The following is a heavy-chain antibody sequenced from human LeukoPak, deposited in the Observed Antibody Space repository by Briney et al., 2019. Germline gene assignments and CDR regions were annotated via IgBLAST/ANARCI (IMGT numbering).Heavy chain of an antibody. J-gene: IGHJ1*01. Sequence: SETLSLTCTVSGGSISGSGYYWGWIRQPPGKGLEWIGSVYYSGSTYYNPSLKSRVTISVDTSKNQFSLKLSSVTAADTAMYYCAKDFHVGGYHYPLFQHWGQGSLVTVSS. CDR2: VYYSGST. D-gene: IGHD3-16*02. CDR1: GGSISGSGYY. V-gene: IGHV4-39*07. CDR3: AKDFHVGGYHYPLFQH.